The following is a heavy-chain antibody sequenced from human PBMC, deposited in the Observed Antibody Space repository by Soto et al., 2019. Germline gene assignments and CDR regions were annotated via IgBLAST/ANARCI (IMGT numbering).Heavy chain of an antibody. Sequence: SGPTLVNPTQTLTLTCTFSGFSLSTSGVGVGWIRQPPGKALEWLALIYWNDDKRYSPSLKSRLTITKDTSKNQVVLTMTNMDPVDTATYYCAHRQLGIQPISPRFDPWGQGTLVTVAS. J-gene: IGHJ5*02. CDR3: AHRQLGIQPISPRFDP. D-gene: IGHD3-16*01. V-gene: IGHV2-5*01. CDR1: GFSLSTSGVG. CDR2: IYWNDDK.